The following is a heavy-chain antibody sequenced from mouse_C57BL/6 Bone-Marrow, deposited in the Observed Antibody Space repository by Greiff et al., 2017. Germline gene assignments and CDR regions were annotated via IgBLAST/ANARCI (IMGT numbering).Heavy chain of an antibody. J-gene: IGHJ3*01. Sequence: DVKLVESGGDLVKPGGSLKLSCAASGFTFSSYGMSWVRQTPDKRLEWVATISSGGSYTYYPDSVKGRFTISRDNAKNTLYLQMSSLKSEDTAMYYCASKTWFAYWGQGTLVTVSA. V-gene: IGHV5-6*02. CDR2: ISSGGSYT. CDR1: GFTFSSYG. CDR3: ASKTWFAY.